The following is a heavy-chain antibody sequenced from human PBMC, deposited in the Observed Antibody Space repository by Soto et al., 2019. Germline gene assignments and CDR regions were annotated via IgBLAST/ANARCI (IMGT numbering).Heavy chain of an antibody. CDR2: ISYDGSNK. CDR3: AKDLITDIVATTAYYYYGMDV. CDR1: GFTFSSYS. J-gene: IGHJ6*02. V-gene: IGHV3-30*18. Sequence: GGSLRLSCAASGFTFSSYSMNWVRQAPGKGLGWVAVISYDGSNKYYADSVKGRFTISRDNSKNTLYLQMNSLRAEDTAVYYCAKDLITDIVATTAYYYYGMDVWGQGTTVTVSS. D-gene: IGHD5-12*01.